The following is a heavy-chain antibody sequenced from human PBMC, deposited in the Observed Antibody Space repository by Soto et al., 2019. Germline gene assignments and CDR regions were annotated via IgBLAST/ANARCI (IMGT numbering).Heavy chain of an antibody. J-gene: IGHJ4*02. V-gene: IGHV4-39*01. Sequence: QLQLQESGPGLVKPSETLSLTCAVSGASISGSYYYWAWLRQSPGKGPEWIGSVFYTGFTSYNPSLESRVSVSVDTSKCQFSLKLSAVTAADTAVYYCASYQKGYNWNYFDHWGQGALVTVSS. CDR1: GASISGSYYY. CDR3: ASYQKGYNWNYFDH. CDR2: VFYTGFT. D-gene: IGHD1-20*01.